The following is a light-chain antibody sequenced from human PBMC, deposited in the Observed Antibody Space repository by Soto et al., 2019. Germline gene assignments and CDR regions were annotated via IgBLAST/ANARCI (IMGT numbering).Light chain of an antibody. V-gene: IGKV1-39*01. CDR1: QSVSIY. Sequence: DVQMTQSPSSLSASVGDRVTITCRSIQSVSIYLNWYQQKPGKAPNLLISAASSLQNGVPSRFRGSGSGTDFTLTISGLQPEDFATYYCQQSYSTPPWTFGQGTKVDIK. J-gene: IGKJ1*01. CDR3: QQSYSTPPWT. CDR2: AAS.